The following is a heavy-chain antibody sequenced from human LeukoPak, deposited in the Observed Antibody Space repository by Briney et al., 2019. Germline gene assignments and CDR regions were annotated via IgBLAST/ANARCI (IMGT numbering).Heavy chain of an antibody. CDR3: AREGAEYFDY. CDR1: GFTFSSYA. V-gene: IGHV3-7*01. Sequence: GGSLRLSCAASGFTFSSYAMSWVRQAPGKGLEWVANIKQDGSEKYYVDSVKGRFTISRDNAKNSLYLQMNSLRAEDTAVYYCAREGAEYFDYWGQGTLVTVSS. CDR2: IKQDGSEK. D-gene: IGHD3-16*01. J-gene: IGHJ4*02.